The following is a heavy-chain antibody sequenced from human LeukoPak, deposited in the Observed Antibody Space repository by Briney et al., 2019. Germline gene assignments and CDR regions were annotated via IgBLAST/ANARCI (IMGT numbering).Heavy chain of an antibody. V-gene: IGHV1-2*02. CDR1: RYTFTGYY. CDR3: ARGTGEGYTYGRYYFDY. Sequence: ASVKVSCKASRYTFTGYYMHWVRQAPGQGLEWMGWINPNSGVTDYAQNFQGRVTMTRDASISTAYVELSRLRSDDTAVYYCARGTGEGYTYGRYYFDYWGQGTLVTVSS. J-gene: IGHJ4*02. D-gene: IGHD5-18*01. CDR2: INPNSGVT.